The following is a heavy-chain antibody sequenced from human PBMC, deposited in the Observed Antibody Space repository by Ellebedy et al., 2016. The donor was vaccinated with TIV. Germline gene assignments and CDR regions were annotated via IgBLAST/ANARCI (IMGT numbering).Heavy chain of an antibody. Sequence: AASVKVSCKASGYTFTGYYLHWVRQAPGQGLEWVGWINPNSGGTNYAHKFQGRVTMTRDTSIRTAYMELSRLSSDDTAVYYCARDVSRGYSGYDSNAGRLDYWGQGTLVTVSS. CDR1: GYTFTGYY. J-gene: IGHJ4*02. CDR3: ARDVSRGYSGYDSNAGRLDY. D-gene: IGHD5-12*01. V-gene: IGHV1-2*02. CDR2: INPNSGGT.